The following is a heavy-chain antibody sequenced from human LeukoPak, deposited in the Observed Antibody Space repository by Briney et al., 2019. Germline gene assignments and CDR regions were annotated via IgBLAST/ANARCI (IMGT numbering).Heavy chain of an antibody. Sequence: SEILSLTCTVSGGSISSGGYYWGWIRQPPGKGLEWIGSIYYSGSTDYNPSLKSRVTISVDTSKNQFSLKLTSVTAADGGVYYCARQYSSGWPWFDPWGQGTLVTVSS. CDR2: IYYSGST. D-gene: IGHD6-19*01. J-gene: IGHJ5*02. CDR1: GGSISSGGYY. CDR3: ARQYSSGWPWFDP. V-gene: IGHV4-39*01.